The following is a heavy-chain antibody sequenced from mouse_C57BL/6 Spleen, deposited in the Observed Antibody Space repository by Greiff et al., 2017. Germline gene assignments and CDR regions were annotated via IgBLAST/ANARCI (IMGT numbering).Heavy chain of an antibody. CDR2: ISDGGSYT. J-gene: IGHJ2*01. V-gene: IGHV5-4*01. CDR1: GFTFSSYA. Sequence: EVKLVESVGGLVKPGGSLKLSCAASGFTFSSYAMSWVRQTPEKRLEWVATISDGGSYTYYPDNVKGRFTISRDNAKNNLYLQMSHLKSEDTAMYYCARDQGAVVAPFDYWGQGTTLTVSS. D-gene: IGHD1-1*01. CDR3: ARDQGAVVAPFDY.